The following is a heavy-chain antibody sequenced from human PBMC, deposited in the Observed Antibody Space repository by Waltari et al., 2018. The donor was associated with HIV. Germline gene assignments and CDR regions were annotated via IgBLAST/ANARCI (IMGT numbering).Heavy chain of an antibody. CDR1: GFAFSRYW. CDR3: VRGSGSF. Sequence: EVQLAESGGGLVQPGGSLNVSCEVSGFAFSRYWMSWVRQAPGKGPGWVANINENGGEKYHVDSMKGRFVISRDNTKQSLYLEMKNLRVEDTAVYYCVRGSGSFWGQGTLVTVSS. D-gene: IGHD2-15*01. V-gene: IGHV3-7*04. CDR2: INENGGEK. J-gene: IGHJ4*02.